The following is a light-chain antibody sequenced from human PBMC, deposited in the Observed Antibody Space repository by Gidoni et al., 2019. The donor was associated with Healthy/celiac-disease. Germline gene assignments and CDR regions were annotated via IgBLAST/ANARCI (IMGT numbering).Light chain of an antibody. J-gene: IGKJ1*01. CDR3: QQYNNWLWT. Sequence: EIFMHHSPATLSVSPGERATLSCRASQSGSSNLAWYQQKPGQAPRLLIYGASNRATGIPARFSGSGSGTEFTLTISSLESEDFAVYYCQQYNNWLWTFGQGTKVEIK. CDR1: QSGSSN. CDR2: GAS. V-gene: IGKV3-15*01.